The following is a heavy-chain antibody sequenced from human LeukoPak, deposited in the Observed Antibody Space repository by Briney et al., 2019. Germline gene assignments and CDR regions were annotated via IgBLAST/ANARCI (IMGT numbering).Heavy chain of an antibody. CDR3: AREPDEYGDYSYFEY. Sequence: GGTLRLSCAVSGFTFSSYGYHWVRKAPGQGQELVSVIWYNGSNKYYADSEKRSFTILRDNSKHPLFLQMNGLRAEDAAVYYCAREPDEYGDYSYFEYWGKGTLVTVST. V-gene: IGHV3-33*08. D-gene: IGHD4-17*01. J-gene: IGHJ4*02. CDR1: GFTFSSYG. CDR2: IWYNGSNK.